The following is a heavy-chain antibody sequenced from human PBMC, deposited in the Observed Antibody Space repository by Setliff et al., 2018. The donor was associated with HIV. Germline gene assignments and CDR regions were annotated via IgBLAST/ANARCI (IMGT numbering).Heavy chain of an antibody. J-gene: IGHJ4*02. D-gene: IGHD3-10*01. CDR1: GESFSPYY. V-gene: IGHV4-34*01. Sequence: KASETLSLTCAVYGESFSPYYWNWIRQSPGKGLEWIGEISHSGSSNYSPSLESRLTISVDTSKNQVSLNLTSLTAADTAVYYCARGQPPPGPGLVRGAYSSGSLDYWGQGTPVTVSS. CDR3: ARGQPPPGPGLVRGAYSSGSLDY. CDR2: ISHSGSS.